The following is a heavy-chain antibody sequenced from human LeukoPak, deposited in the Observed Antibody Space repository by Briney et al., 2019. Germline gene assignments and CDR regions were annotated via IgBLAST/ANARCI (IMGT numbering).Heavy chain of an antibody. J-gene: IGHJ6*03. D-gene: IGHD2-8*02. CDR1: GFTLSSYS. V-gene: IGHV3-21*01. Sequence: GGSLRLSCAASGFTLSSYSMNWVRQAPGKGLEWVSSISSSSSYIYYADSVKGRLTISRDNAKNSLYLQMSSLRAEDTAVYYCARASTGDYYYYYYMDVWGKGTTVTVSS. CDR3: ARASTGDYYYYYYMDV. CDR2: ISSSSSYI.